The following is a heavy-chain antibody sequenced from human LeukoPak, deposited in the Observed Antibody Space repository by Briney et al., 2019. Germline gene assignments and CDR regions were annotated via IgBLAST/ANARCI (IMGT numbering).Heavy chain of an antibody. CDR3: ARVRDPFRWTRTLDH. CDR2: ISHDGSDI. V-gene: IGHV3-30*03. D-gene: IGHD4-23*01. J-gene: IGHJ4*02. CDR1: GFTFSSHG. Sequence: GGPLRLSCAASGFTFSSHGMQWVRQGPGKGLEWVATISHDGSDIFYVESGKGRFTISRDNSKTTVYLQMTGLRTDDTGVYYCARVRDPFRWTRTLDHWGQGTRVIVSS.